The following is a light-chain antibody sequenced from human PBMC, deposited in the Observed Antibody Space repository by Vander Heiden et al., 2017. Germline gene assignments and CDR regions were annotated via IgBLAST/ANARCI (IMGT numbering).Light chain of an antibody. Sequence: DIQMTQSPSSVSASVGARVTITCRASQGIGNSLAWYQQKPGKAPKLLIYSASNLYSGVPSRFSGSGSGTDFTLTISSLQPEDFAIYYCQQANSFPRTFGQGTMVEIK. CDR1: QGIGNS. CDR2: SAS. CDR3: QQANSFPRT. V-gene: IGKV1-12*01. J-gene: IGKJ1*01.